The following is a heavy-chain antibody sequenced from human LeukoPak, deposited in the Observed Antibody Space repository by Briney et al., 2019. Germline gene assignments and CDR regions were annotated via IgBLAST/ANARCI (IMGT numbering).Heavy chain of an antibody. D-gene: IGHD3-22*01. Sequence: SETLSLTCAVYGGSFSGYYWSWIRQPPGKGLEWIGEINHSGSTNYNPSLKSRVTISVDTSKNQFSLKLSSVTAADTAVYYCARGPAADYYDSSGYPYYFDYWGQGTLVTVSS. CDR1: GGSFSGYY. V-gene: IGHV4-34*01. CDR2: INHSGST. J-gene: IGHJ4*02. CDR3: ARGPAADYYDSSGYPYYFDY.